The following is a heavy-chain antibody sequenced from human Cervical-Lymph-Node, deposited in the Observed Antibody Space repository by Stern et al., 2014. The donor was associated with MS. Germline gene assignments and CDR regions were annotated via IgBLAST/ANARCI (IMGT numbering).Heavy chain of an antibody. CDR1: GGTFSTYA. D-gene: IGHD3-10*01. Sequence: VQLVESGAEVKKPGSSVKVSCWASGGTFSTYAISWVRQAPGQGLEWMGGIIPLFGAANYAQKFQGRLTITADLSTSTAYLDLSSLRSEDTAMYYCARDEGYHYGHGYEGDYHFRMNVWGQGTTVTVSS. CDR3: ARDEGYHYGHGYEGDYHFRMNV. J-gene: IGHJ6*02. CDR2: IIPLFGAA. V-gene: IGHV1-69*01.